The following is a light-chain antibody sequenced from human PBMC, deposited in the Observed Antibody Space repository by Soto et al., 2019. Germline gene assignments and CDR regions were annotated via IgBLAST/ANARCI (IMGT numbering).Light chain of an antibody. CDR3: QQYKIWPQFT. CDR2: AAS. CDR1: QSVSSN. V-gene: IGKV3-15*01. J-gene: IGKJ3*01. Sequence: EIVSTPSPGTLSFSPGQSATLSIRSSQSVSSNYLAWYQHKPGQAPRLLIYAASTRATGIPARFSGSGSGTEFTLTISSLQSEDFAVYFCQQYKIWPQFTFGPGTKVDIK.